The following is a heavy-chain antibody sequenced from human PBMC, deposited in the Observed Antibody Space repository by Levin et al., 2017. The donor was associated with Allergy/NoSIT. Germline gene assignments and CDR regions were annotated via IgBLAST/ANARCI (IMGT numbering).Heavy chain of an antibody. Sequence: SGPTLVKPTQTLTLTCTFSGFSLSTSGVGVGWIRQPPGKALEWLALIYWNDDKRYSPSLKSRLTITKDTSKNQVVLTMTNMDPVDTATYYCARELVRGVIGYYGMDVWGQGTTVTVSS. CDR3: ARELVRGVIGYYGMDV. D-gene: IGHD3-10*01. CDR2: IYWNDDK. CDR1: GFSLSTSGVG. V-gene: IGHV2-5*01. J-gene: IGHJ6*02.